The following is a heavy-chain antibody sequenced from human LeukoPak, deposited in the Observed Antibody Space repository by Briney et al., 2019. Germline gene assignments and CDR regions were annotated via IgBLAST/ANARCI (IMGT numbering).Heavy chain of an antibody. D-gene: IGHD2-2*01. CDR1: GYSISSGYY. Sequence: SETLSLTCAISGYSISSGYYWGWIRQPPGKGLEWIASIYYSGSTSYNPSLKSRVTISVDTSKNQFSLRLSSVTAADMATYYCAEDQYQPLKYWGQGTLDTVSS. CDR2: IYYSGST. V-gene: IGHV4-38-2*01. CDR3: AEDQYQPLKY. J-gene: IGHJ4*02.